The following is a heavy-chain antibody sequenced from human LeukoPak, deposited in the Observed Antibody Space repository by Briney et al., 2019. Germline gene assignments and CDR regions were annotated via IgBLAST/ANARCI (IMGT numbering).Heavy chain of an antibody. J-gene: IGHJ6*03. CDR1: GYTFTDYY. CDR3: ARDIRPGYYYYYMDV. Sequence: SVKVSRKASGYTFTDYYIHWVRQAPGQGLEWMGWINPNSGGTNYAQKFQGRVTMTRDTSISTAYMELSRLRSDDTAVYYCARDIRPGYYYYYMDVWGKGTTVTVSS. V-gene: IGHV1-2*02. CDR2: INPNSGGT.